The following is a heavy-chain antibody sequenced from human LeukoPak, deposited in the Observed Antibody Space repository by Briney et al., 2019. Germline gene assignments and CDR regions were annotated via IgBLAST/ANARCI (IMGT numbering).Heavy chain of an antibody. V-gene: IGHV3-7*04. J-gene: IGHJ6*02. CDR2: IKEDGSEK. CDR1: GFTFSSYS. D-gene: IGHD1-1*01. Sequence: GGSLRLSCAASGFTFSSYSMNWVRQAPGKGLEWVANIKEDGSEKYYVDSVKGRYTISRDNAKNSLYLQMNSLRAEDTAVYYCARETAGLDVWGQGTTVTVSS. CDR3: ARETAGLDV.